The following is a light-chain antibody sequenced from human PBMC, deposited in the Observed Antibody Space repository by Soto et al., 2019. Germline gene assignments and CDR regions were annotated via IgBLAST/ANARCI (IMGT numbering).Light chain of an antibody. CDR3: QKYNSSPRT. V-gene: IGKV1-27*01. J-gene: IGKJ4*01. Sequence: DVQMTQAPSSLSASVGDRVTITCRASQGISNYLAWYQQKPGKVPKLLIYAASILQSWVPSRFSGSGSGTDLSLTISSLQPEDVATYYCQKYNSSPRTFGGGTKVEIK. CDR1: QGISNY. CDR2: AAS.